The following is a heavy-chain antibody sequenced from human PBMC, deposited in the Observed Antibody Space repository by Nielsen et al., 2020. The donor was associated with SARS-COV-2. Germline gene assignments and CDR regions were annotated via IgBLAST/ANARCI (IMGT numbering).Heavy chain of an antibody. CDR2: ISGSGGST. CDR1: GYTFSSYA. V-gene: IGHV3-23*01. D-gene: IGHD2-21*01. CDR3: AKSNPPLWHWYFDL. Sequence: SCKASGYTFSSYAMSWVRQAPGKGLEWVSAISGSGGSTYYADSVKGRFTISRDNSKNTLYLQMNSLRAEDTAVYYCAKSNPPLWHWYFDLWGRGTLVTVSS. J-gene: IGHJ2*01.